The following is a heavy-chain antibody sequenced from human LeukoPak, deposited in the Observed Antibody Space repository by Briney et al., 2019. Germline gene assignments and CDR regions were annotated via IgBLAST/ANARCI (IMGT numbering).Heavy chain of an antibody. CDR1: GFMFNSYW. Sequence: GGSLRLSCAASGFMFNSYWMMWVRQAPGKGLEWVANIKQDGSEEYYVDSVKGRFTISRDNAKNSPYLQMSSLRVEDTAVYYCGTRAYWGQGTLVTVSS. V-gene: IGHV3-7*01. CDR2: IKQDGSEE. J-gene: IGHJ4*02. CDR3: GTRAY.